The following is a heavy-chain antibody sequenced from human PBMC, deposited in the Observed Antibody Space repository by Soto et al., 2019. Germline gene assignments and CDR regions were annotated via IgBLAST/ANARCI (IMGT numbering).Heavy chain of an antibody. J-gene: IGHJ5*02. D-gene: IGHD2-15*01. CDR2: INSDGITT. Sequence: EVQLVESGGVPVQAGGSLRLSCAASGLTLSNYWMQWVRQGPGKGLVWVAHINSDGITTKYAESVKGRFTISRDDAKNMLYLQMNSLRHDDTAVYYCAKVKGGSGARGDPLDLWGQGILVTVSS. CDR3: AKVKGGSGARGDPLDL. V-gene: IGHV3-74*03. CDR1: GLTLSNYW.